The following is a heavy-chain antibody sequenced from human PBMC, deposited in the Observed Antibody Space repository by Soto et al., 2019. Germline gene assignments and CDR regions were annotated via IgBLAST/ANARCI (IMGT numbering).Heavy chain of an antibody. D-gene: IGHD3-22*01. V-gene: IGHV3-23*01. CDR1: GFTFSSYA. J-gene: IGHJ4*02. CDR2: ISGSGGST. Sequence: PGGSLRLSCAASGFTFSSYAMSWVRQAPGKGLEWVSAISGSGGSTYYADSVKGRFTISRDNSKNTLYLQMNSLRAEDTAVYYCAKYVGYYYDSSGYYFDYWGQGTLVTVSS. CDR3: AKYVGYYYDSSGYYFDY.